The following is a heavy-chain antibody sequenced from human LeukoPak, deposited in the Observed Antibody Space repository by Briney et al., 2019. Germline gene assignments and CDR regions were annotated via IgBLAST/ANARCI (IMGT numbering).Heavy chain of an antibody. V-gene: IGHV3-9*01. D-gene: IGHD2-2*01. CDR1: GFTFDDYA. J-gene: IGHJ4*02. CDR3: AKDKSYHPHCSSTSCYFDY. CDR2: ISWYSGSI. Sequence: GGSLRLSCSASGFTFDDYAMQWVRQAPGKGLEGVSGISWYSGSIGYADSVKGRFTISRDNAKNSLYLQMNSLRAEDTALYYCAKDKSYHPHCSSTSCYFDYWGQGTLVTVSS.